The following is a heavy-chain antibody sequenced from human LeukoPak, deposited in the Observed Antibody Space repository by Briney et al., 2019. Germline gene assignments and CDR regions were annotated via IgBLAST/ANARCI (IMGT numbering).Heavy chain of an antibody. D-gene: IGHD3-10*01. Sequence: PGGSLRLSCAASGFTFSSYAMSWVRQAPGKGLEGVSAISGSGGSTYYADSVKGRFTISRDNSKNTLYLQMNSLRAEDTAVYYCAKMGGSGSYYNVISDWFDPWGQGTLVTVSS. CDR2: ISGSGGST. J-gene: IGHJ5*02. CDR1: GFTFSSYA. CDR3: AKMGGSGSYYNVISDWFDP. V-gene: IGHV3-23*01.